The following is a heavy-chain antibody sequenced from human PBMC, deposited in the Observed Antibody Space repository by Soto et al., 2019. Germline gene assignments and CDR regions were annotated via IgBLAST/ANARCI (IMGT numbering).Heavy chain of an antibody. CDR1: GYTFTGYY. CDR3: ARIIVGATGVFDY. J-gene: IGHJ4*02. V-gene: IGHV1-2*02. Sequence: QVQLVQSGAEVKKPGASVKVSCKASGYTFTGYYMHWVRQAPGQGLEWMGWVNPNSGGTKYAQKFRGRVTMTRDTSISTAYMELSRLRSDDTAMYYCARIIVGATGVFDYWGQGTLVTVSS. D-gene: IGHD1-26*01. CDR2: VNPNSGGT.